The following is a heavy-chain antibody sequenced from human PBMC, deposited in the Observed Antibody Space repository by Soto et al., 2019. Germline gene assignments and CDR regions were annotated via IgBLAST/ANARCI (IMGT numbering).Heavy chain of an antibody. D-gene: IGHD6-19*01. CDR2: INPDSGGT. V-gene: IGHV1-2*02. CDR3: ARDQTPSSGWPGMDV. J-gene: IGHJ6*02. CDR1: GYTFTDYH. Sequence: ASVKVSCKASGYTFTDYHMHWVRQAPGQGLEWMGWINPDSGGTNYAQKFQGRATMTRDTSISTAYMEVSRVRSDDTAMYYCARDQTPSSGWPGMDVWGQGTTVTVSS.